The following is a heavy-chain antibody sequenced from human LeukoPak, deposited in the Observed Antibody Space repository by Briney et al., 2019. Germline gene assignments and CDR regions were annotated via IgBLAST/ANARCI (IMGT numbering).Heavy chain of an antibody. CDR2: IYYSGST. D-gene: IGHD7-27*01. J-gene: IGHJ6*03. Sequence: SETLSLTCTVSGGSISSSSYYWGWIRQPPGKGLEWIGSIYYSGSTYYNPSLKSRVTISVDTSKNQFSLKLSSVTAADTAVYYCARQGAWGPMDVWGKGTTVTVSS. CDR1: GGSISSSSYY. CDR3: ARQGAWGPMDV. V-gene: IGHV4-39*01.